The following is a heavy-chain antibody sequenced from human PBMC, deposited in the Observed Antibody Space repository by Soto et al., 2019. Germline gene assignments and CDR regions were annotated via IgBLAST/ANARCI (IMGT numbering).Heavy chain of an antibody. CDR1: GFTFSSYS. D-gene: IGHD3-3*01. J-gene: IGHJ6*02. CDR3: ATVYDFWSGYSEGDYGMDV. V-gene: IGHV3-48*02. CDR2: ISSSSSTI. Sequence: GSLRLSCVASGFTFSSYSMNWVRQAPGKGLEWVSYISSSSSTIYYADSVKGRFTISRDNAKNSLYLQMNSLRDEDTAVYYCATVYDFWSGYSEGDYGMDVWGQGTTVTVSS.